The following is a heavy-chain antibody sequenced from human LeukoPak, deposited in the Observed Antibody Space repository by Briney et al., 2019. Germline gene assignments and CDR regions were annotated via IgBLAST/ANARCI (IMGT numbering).Heavy chain of an antibody. Sequence: PGGSLRLSCAASEFTFRNYGMHWVRQAPGKGLEGVAFIRYDGSNKYLADSVKGRFTISRDNSKHTLYLQMNSLRAEDTAVYYCAKGTKDYYGSGSFYLSRDHFISRWGQGTLVTVSS. CDR3: AKGTKDYYGSGSFYLSRDHFISR. J-gene: IGHJ4*02. CDR2: IRYDGSNK. V-gene: IGHV3-30*02. CDR1: EFTFRNYG. D-gene: IGHD3-10*01.